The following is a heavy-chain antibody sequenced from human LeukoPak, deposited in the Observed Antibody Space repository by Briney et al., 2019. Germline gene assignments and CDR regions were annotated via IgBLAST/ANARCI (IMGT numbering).Heavy chain of an antibody. Sequence: SETLSLTCTVSGGSISSYYWSWIRQPPGKGLEWIGYIYYSGSTNYNPSLKSRVTISVDTSKNQFSLKLSSVTAADTAVYYCARDKGQSLTYYYYMDVWGKGTTVTVSS. V-gene: IGHV4-59*01. CDR2: IYYSGST. CDR3: ARDKGQSLTYYYYMDV. J-gene: IGHJ6*03. CDR1: GGSISSYY.